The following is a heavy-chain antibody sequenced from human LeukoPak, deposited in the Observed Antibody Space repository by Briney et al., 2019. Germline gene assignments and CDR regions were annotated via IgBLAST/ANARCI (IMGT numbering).Heavy chain of an antibody. V-gene: IGHV1-46*01. J-gene: IGHJ4*02. D-gene: IGHD3-10*01. Sequence: GASVKVSCKASGYIFTSYFMHWVRQAPGQGLEWMGIINPSGGSTTYAQKFQGRVTMTGDTSTRTVYMELSSLRSEDTAVYYCARDSRGSGTITIDYWGRGTLVTVSS. CDR2: INPSGGST. CDR1: GYIFTSYF. CDR3: ARDSRGSGTITIDY.